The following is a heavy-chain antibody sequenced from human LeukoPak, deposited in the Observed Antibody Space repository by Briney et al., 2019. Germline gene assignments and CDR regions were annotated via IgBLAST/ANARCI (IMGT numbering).Heavy chain of an antibody. D-gene: IGHD3-10*01. CDR3: ARGTDYYGSGSYYTYYYYYGMDV. J-gene: IGHJ6*02. V-gene: IGHV3-11*01. CDR1: GFIFSDYQ. CDR2: ITTSGATT. Sequence: GGSLRLSCEASGFIFSDYQMSWLRQAPGKGLEWVSDITTSGATTWYADSVKGRFTISRDNSKNTLYLQMNSLRAEDTAVYYCARGTDYYGSGSYYTYYYYYGMDVWGQGTTVTVSS.